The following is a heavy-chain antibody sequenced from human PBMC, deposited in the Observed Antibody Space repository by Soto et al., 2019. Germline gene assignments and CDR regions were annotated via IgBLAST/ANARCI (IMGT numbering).Heavy chain of an antibody. J-gene: IGHJ6*02. V-gene: IGHV4-59*01. CDR3: ARGVKGVLRFLERGTYYYDGRDV. D-gene: IGHD3-3*01. CDR1: GGYIGGYG. CDR2: IYYSGST. Sequence: VAGGYIGGYGWSWIRKQQGKGLEWIGYIYYSGSTNYNPSLKSRVTISVDTSKNQFSLKLSSVTAADTAVYYCARGVKGVLRFLERGTYYYDGRDVWGQGTTVTVSS.